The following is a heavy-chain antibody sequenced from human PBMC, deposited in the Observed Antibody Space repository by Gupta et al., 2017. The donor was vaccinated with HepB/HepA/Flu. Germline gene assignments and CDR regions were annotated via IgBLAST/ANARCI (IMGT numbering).Heavy chain of an antibody. CDR3: ARESVRYSGSSWSNYGMDV. CDR2: IYSGGST. D-gene: IGHD6-13*01. J-gene: IGHJ6*02. CDR1: GFTVSSNY. V-gene: IGHV3-53*04. Sequence: EVQLVESGGGLVQPGGSLRLSCAASGFTVSSNYMSWVSQAPGKGLEWVSVIYSGGSTYYADSVKGRFTISRHNSKNTLYLQMNSLRAEDTAVYYCARESVRYSGSSWSNYGMDVWGQGTTVTVSS.